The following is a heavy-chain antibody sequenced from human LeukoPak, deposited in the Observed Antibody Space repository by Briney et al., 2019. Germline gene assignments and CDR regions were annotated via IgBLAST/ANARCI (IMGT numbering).Heavy chain of an antibody. CDR1: GFTFADYA. CDR2: ISWNSGNI. CDR3: AKGRGYNYGYIFGYFDY. Sequence: GGSLRLSCAASGFTFADYAMHWVRHTPGKGLEWVSGISWNSGNIDYADSVKGRFTISRDNAKNSLYLQMNSLRTEDTALYYCAKGRGYNYGYIFGYFDYWGQGTLVTVSS. J-gene: IGHJ4*02. D-gene: IGHD5-18*01. V-gene: IGHV3-9*01.